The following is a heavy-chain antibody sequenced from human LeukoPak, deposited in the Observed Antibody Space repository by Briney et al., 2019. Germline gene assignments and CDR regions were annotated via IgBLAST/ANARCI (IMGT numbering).Heavy chain of an antibody. Sequence: GGSLRLSCAASGFTFSSYSMNWVRQAPGKGLEWVSYISSSSSTTYYADSVKGRFTISRDNSKNTLYLQMNSLRAEDTAVYYCAKSEPELDYWGQGALVTVSS. CDR3: AKSEPELDY. CDR1: GFTFSSYS. D-gene: IGHD1-26*01. V-gene: IGHV3-48*01. J-gene: IGHJ4*02. CDR2: ISSSSSTT.